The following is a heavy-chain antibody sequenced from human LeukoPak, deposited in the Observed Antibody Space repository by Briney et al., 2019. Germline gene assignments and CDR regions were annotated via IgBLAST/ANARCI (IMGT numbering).Heavy chain of an antibody. CDR3: ARGSFLITFGGLIV. J-gene: IGHJ4*02. V-gene: IGHV3-53*01. CDR2: IYSGGST. D-gene: IGHD3-16*02. CDR1: GFTVSSNY. Sequence: GGSLRLSCAASGFTVSSNYMSWVRQAPGKGLEWVSVIYSGGSTYYADSVKGRFTISRDNSKNTLYLQMNSLRAEDTAVYYCARGSFLITFGGLIVWGQGTLVTVSS.